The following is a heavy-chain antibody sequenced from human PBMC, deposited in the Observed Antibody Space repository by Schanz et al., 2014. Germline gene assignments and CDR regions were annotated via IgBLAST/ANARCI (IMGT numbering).Heavy chain of an antibody. J-gene: IGHJ6*02. CDR3: AKDHFGHYDSSGCSDCYYYGMDV. D-gene: IGHD3-22*01. V-gene: IGHV3-33*06. CDR1: GFTFSSYG. Sequence: QVQLVESGGGVVQPGRSLRLSCATSGFTFSSYGMHWVRQAPGKGLERVAVVCYDGSKKYYADSVKGRFTTSRDNSKNTMYLQMNSLRAEDTAVYYCAKDHFGHYDSSGCSDCYYYGMDVWGQGTTVTVSS. CDR2: VCYDGSKK.